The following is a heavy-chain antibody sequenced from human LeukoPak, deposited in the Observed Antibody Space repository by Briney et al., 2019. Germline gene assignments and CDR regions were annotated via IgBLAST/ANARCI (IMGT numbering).Heavy chain of an antibody. CDR1: GGSISSYY. J-gene: IGHJ4*02. V-gene: IGHV4-59*01. CDR2: IYYSGST. Sequence: SETLSLTCTVSGGSISSYYWSWIRQPPGKGLEWIGYIYYSGSTNYNPSLKSRVTISVDTSKNQFSLSLTSVTAADTAVYYCARNIWHDSGTYCPFDYWGQGTLVTVSS. CDR3: ARNIWHDSGTYCPFDY. D-gene: IGHD3-10*01.